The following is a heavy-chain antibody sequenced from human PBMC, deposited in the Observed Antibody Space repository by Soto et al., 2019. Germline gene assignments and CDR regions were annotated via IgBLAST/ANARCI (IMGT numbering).Heavy chain of an antibody. Sequence: SLRLSCAASGFTFTTYGMNWVRQAPGKGLEWVAVISYDGSNKYYADSVKGRFTISRDNSKNTLYLQMNSLRAEDTAVYYCARGVGRSGYYFGVDYFDYWGQGTLVTVSS. D-gene: IGHD3-22*01. CDR3: ARGVGRSGYYFGVDYFDY. CDR1: GFTFTTYG. J-gene: IGHJ4*02. CDR2: ISYDGSNK. V-gene: IGHV3-30*03.